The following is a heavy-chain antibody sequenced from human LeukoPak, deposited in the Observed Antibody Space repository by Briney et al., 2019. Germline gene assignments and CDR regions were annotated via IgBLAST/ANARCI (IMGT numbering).Heavy chain of an antibody. CDR2: IYYSGTT. J-gene: IGHJ5*02. D-gene: IGHD1-14*01. CDR3: ASHSNLPSNTRLTLFDP. V-gene: IGHV4-39*01. Sequence: PSETLSLTCTVSGGSISSSTYYWGWIRQPPGKGLEWIGSIYYSGTTYYNPSLKSRVTISLDTSKNQFSLKLSSATAADTAAYYCASHSNLPSNTRLTLFDPWGQGTLVTVSS. CDR1: GGSISSSTYY.